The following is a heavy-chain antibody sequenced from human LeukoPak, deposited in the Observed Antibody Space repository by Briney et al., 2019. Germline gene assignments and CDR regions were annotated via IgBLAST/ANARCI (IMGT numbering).Heavy chain of an antibody. CDR2: INNSGNT. CDR3: ARGSFDSSGYYVFDY. J-gene: IGHJ4*02. V-gene: IGHV4-4*07. Sequence: SETLSLTCSVSGASISTNYWSWIRQPAGKGLEWIGRINNSGNTNYSPSLESRVTMSADTSKNHFSLRLTSVTAADTAVYYCARGSFDSSGYYVFDYWGQGRLVTVSS. D-gene: IGHD3-22*01. CDR1: GASISTNY.